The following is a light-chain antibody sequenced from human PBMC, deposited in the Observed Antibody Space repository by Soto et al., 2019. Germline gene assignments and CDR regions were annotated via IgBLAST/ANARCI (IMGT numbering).Light chain of an antibody. Sequence: DIQMTQSPSTLSASVGDRVTITCRASQSISSWLAWYQQKPGKAPKLLIYGASSLESGVPSRFSGSGSGTKFTLTTTSLQPEDLAHYYYKQNNCSSPTSAGGTKVEIK. J-gene: IGKJ4*01. CDR2: GAS. CDR3: KQNNCSSPT. CDR1: QSISSW. V-gene: IGKV1-5*01.